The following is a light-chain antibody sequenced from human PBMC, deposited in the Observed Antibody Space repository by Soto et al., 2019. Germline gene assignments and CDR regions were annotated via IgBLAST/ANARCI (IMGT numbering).Light chain of an antibody. CDR1: SSNIGSNT. CDR2: SNN. Sequence: QSVLTQPPSASGTPGQSVTVSCSGSSSNIGSNTVNWYQQLPGTAPKLLIYSNNQRHSGVPDRFSGSKSGTSAYLAISGLQSEEEADYYCAAWDDSLNGPVFGGGTKLTVL. CDR3: AAWDDSLNGPV. V-gene: IGLV1-44*01. J-gene: IGLJ3*02.